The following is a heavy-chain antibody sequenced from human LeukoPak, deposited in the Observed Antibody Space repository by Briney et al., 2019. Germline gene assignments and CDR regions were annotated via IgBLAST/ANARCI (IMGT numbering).Heavy chain of an antibody. CDR1: GYTFTRYG. Sequence: GASVMVSCKTSGYTFTRYGISWVRQAPGQGLEWMGWISTNNGHKNSAQNFQGRVTMTTDAATSTAYMELRSLRSDDTAVYFCARDENWVVYEWGQGTLVTVSS. V-gene: IGHV1-18*01. D-gene: IGHD3-16*01. CDR3: ARDENWVVYE. J-gene: IGHJ4*02. CDR2: ISTNNGHK.